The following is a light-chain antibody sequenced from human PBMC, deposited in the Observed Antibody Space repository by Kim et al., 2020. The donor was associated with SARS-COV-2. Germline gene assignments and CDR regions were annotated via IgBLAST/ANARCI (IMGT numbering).Light chain of an antibody. Sequence: PGETATLSCRARQSVSSNLAWYQQKPGQATRLLVDGASTRATGVPARFSGSESGTEFTLTISSLQSEDFAVYYWQQYNDWPPLTFGGGTKVDIK. CDR1: QSVSSN. CDR2: GAS. CDR3: QQYNDWPPLT. V-gene: IGKV3-15*01. J-gene: IGKJ4*01.